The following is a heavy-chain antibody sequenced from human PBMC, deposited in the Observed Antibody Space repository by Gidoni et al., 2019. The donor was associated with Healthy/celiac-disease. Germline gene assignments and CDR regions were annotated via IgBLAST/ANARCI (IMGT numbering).Heavy chain of an antibody. CDR3: ASGVRGVIIRWAFDY. J-gene: IGHJ4*02. CDR1: GGSISSSSYY. D-gene: IGHD3-10*01. V-gene: IGHV4-39*01. CDR2: IYYSGST. Sequence: QLQLQESGPGLVKPSETLSLTCTVSGGSISSSSYYWGWIRQPPGKGLEWIGSIYYSGSTYYNPSLKSRVTISVDTSKNQFSLKLSSVTAADTAVYYCASGVRGVIIRWAFDYWGQGTLVTVSS.